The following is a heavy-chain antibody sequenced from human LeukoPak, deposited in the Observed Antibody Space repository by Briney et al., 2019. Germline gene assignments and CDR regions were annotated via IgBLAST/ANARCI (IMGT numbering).Heavy chain of an antibody. V-gene: IGHV3-11*01. D-gene: IGHD5-18*01. J-gene: IGHJ4*02. CDR2: ISSSGSAI. Sequence: GGSLRLSCAASGFTFSDYYMSWISQAHGEGLEWVSYISSSGSAIYYADSVKGRFTISRDNAKNSLYLQMNSLRAEDTAVYYCARDGYSYGHGTDYWGQGTLVTVSS. CDR1: GFTFSDYY. CDR3: ARDGYSYGHGTDY.